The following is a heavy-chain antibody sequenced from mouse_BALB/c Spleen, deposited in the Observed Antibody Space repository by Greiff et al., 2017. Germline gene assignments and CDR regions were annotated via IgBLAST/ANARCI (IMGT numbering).Heavy chain of an antibody. CDR2: ISDGGSYT. CDR1: GFTFSDYY. V-gene: IGHV5-4*02. Sequence: EVQLQESGGGLVKPGGSLKLSCAASGFTFSDYYMYWVRQTPEKRLEWVATISDGGSYTYYPDSVKGRFTISRDNAKNNLYLQMSSLKSEDTAMYYCAREHYYRYDGDWYFDVWGAGTTVTVSS. D-gene: IGHD2-14*01. CDR3: AREHYYRYDGDWYFDV. J-gene: IGHJ1*01.